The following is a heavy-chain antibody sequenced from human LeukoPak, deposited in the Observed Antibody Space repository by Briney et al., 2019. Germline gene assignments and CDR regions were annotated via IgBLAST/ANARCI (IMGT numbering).Heavy chain of an antibody. J-gene: IGHJ6*02. CDR2: INPNSGGT. V-gene: IGHV1-2*02. D-gene: IGHD5-12*01. Sequence: ASVKVSCKASGYTFTGYYMHWVRQAPGQGLEWMGWINPNSGGTNYAQKFQGRVTMTRDTSISTAYMERSRLRSDDTAVYYCARGRMATIHYYYYGMDVWGQGTTVTVSS. CDR1: GYTFTGYY. CDR3: ARGRMATIHYYYYGMDV.